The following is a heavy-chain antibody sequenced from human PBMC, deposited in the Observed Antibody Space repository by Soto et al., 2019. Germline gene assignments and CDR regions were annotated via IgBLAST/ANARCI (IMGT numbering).Heavy chain of an antibody. J-gene: IGHJ4*02. Sequence: GGSLRLSCVASGFTFSNYAMNWVRQAPGKGLEWVSTISGSGGSTWYIGSVKGRFTISRDNSKSTVYLQMNSLRDDDTAVYYCAKERDEVAGTQGSDYWGQGIPVTVSS. V-gene: IGHV3-23*01. CDR3: AKERDEVAGTQGSDY. CDR1: GFTFSNYA. D-gene: IGHD6-19*01. CDR2: ISGSGGST.